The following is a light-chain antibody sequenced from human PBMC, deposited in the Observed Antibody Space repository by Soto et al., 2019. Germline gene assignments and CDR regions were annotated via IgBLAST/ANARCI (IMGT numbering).Light chain of an antibody. CDR2: DAS. V-gene: IGKV3-11*01. CDR1: QSVSSY. J-gene: IGKJ2*01. Sequence: EIVLTQSPATLSLSPGERATLSCRASQSVSSYLGWYQQKPGQAPRLLIYDASNRATGIPARFSGSGSGTDFTLTISSLEPEDFAVYYCQQRSNWLTLGQGTKLEIK. CDR3: QQRSNWLT.